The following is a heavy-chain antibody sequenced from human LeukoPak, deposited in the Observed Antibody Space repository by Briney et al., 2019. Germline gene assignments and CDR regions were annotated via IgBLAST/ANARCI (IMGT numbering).Heavy chain of an antibody. CDR2: IGTKGDT. CDR1: GLSFSSYD. Sequence: GGSLRLSCAASGLSFSSYDMSWVRQATGKGLEWVSAIGTKGDTSYSDSVRGRFTTFSENSYNSLYFQMNSLIGADTAAVYCAGEMSDTVTWGWYFDLWGRGTLVTVSS. V-gene: IGHV3-13*01. J-gene: IGHJ2*01. D-gene: IGHD4-17*01. CDR3: AGEMSDTVTWGWYFDL.